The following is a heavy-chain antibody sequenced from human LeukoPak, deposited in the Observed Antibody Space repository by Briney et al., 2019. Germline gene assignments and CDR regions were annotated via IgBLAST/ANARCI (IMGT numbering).Heavy chain of an antibody. V-gene: IGHV3-23*01. Sequence: QPGGSLRLSCAASGFTFSSYAMSWVRQAPGKGLEWVSAISGSGGSTYYADSVKGRFTISRDNSKNTLYLQMNSLRAEDTAVYYCAKDYYYDSSGHSQAFDYWGQGTLVTVSS. CDR2: ISGSGGST. CDR3: AKDYYYDSSGHSQAFDY. CDR1: GFTFSSYA. D-gene: IGHD3-22*01. J-gene: IGHJ4*02.